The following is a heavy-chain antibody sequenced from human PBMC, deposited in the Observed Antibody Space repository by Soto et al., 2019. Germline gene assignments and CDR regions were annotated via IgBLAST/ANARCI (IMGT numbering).Heavy chain of an antibody. J-gene: IGHJ5*02. D-gene: IGHD6-25*01. V-gene: IGHV4-59*11. CDR2: VYFSGNT. Sequence: SETLSLTCTVSGGSLSSHYWTWIRQSPGKGLEWIGYVYFSGNTNYNPSLKSRVTISIDTSKNQFSLRLASVTAADTAFYYCGSVRPSGYVLSWGQGTLVTV. CDR1: GGSLSSHY. CDR3: GSVRPSGYVLS.